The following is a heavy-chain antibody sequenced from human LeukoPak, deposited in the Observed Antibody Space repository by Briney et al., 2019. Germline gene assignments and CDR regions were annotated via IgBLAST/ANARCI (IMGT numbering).Heavy chain of an antibody. Sequence: SETLSLTCAVYGGSFSGYYWSWIRQPPGKGLEWIGEINHSGSTNYIPSLKSRVTISVDTSKNQFSLKLSSVTAADTAVYYCARATLNYYDSSGYSLAPKYYYYMDVWGKGTTVTVSS. J-gene: IGHJ6*03. CDR1: GGSFSGYY. CDR3: ARATLNYYDSSGYSLAPKYYYYMDV. D-gene: IGHD3-22*01. V-gene: IGHV4-34*01. CDR2: INHSGST.